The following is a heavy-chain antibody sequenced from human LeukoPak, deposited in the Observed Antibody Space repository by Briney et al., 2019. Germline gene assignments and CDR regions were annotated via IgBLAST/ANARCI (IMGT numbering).Heavy chain of an antibody. CDR3: ARDHLRLLWFGELPASQYNWFDP. CDR1: GHTFTSYA. Sequence: ASVNVSCKASGHTFTSYAMHWVRQAPGQRLEWMGWINAGNGNTKYSQKFQGRVTITRDTSASTAYMELSSLRSEDTAVYYCARDHLRLLWFGELPASQYNWFDPWGQGTLVTVSS. D-gene: IGHD3-10*01. V-gene: IGHV1-3*01. J-gene: IGHJ5*02. CDR2: INAGNGNT.